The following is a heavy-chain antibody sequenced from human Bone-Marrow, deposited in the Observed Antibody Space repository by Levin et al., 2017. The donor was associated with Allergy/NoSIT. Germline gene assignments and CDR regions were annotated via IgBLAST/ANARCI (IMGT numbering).Heavy chain of an antibody. V-gene: IGHV3-33*01. Sequence: GESLKISCAASGFTFSSYGMHWVRQAPGKGLEWVAVIWYDGSNKYYADSVKGRFTISRDNSKNTLYLQMNSLRAEDTAVYYCARDVGVVAAGWFDPWGQGTLVTVSS. CDR3: ARDVGVVAAGWFDP. D-gene: IGHD2-15*01. J-gene: IGHJ5*02. CDR1: GFTFSSYG. CDR2: IWYDGSNK.